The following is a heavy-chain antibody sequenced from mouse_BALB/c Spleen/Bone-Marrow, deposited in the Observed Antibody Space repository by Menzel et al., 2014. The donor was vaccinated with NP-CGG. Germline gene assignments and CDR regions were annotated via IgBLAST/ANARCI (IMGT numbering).Heavy chain of an antibody. Sequence: VQLQPSGAELVRPGASVTLSCKASGYTFTDYEMHWVKQTPVHGLEWIGAIDPETGGTAYNQKFKGKATLTADKSSSTAYMELRSLTSEDSAVYYCTSYDWFAYWGQGTLVTVSA. V-gene: IGHV1-15*01. CDR2: IDPETGGT. D-gene: IGHD2-12*01. CDR3: TSYDWFAY. J-gene: IGHJ3*01. CDR1: GYTFTDYE.